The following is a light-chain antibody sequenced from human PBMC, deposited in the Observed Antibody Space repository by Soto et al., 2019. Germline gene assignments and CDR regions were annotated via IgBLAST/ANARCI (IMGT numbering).Light chain of an antibody. CDR3: QSYDSSNNV. J-gene: IGLJ6*01. CDR2: EDN. V-gene: IGLV6-57*04. CDR1: SGSIASNY. Sequence: FMLTQPHSVSESPGKTVTISCTRSSGSIASNYLQWYQQRPGSAPTTVIYEDNQRPSGVPDRFSGSIDSSSNSASLTISGLKTEDEADYYCQSYDSSNNVFGSGTQLTVL.